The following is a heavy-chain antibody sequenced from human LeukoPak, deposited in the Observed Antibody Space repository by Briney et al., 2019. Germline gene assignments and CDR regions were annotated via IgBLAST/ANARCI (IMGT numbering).Heavy chain of an antibody. D-gene: IGHD3-22*01. J-gene: IGHJ4*02. Sequence: GGSLRLSCAASRFTFSSFTMHWVRQAPGEGLEWVAVISYDGSDNYYADSVKGRFTISRDNSKNTLYLQMNGLRAEDTAVYYCAKDDSSGSPAVDYWGQGTLVTVSS. CDR1: RFTFSSFT. V-gene: IGHV3-30-3*01. CDR3: AKDDSSGSPAVDY. CDR2: ISYDGSDN.